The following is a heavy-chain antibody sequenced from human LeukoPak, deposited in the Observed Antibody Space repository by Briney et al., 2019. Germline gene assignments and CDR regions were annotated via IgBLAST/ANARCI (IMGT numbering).Heavy chain of an antibody. CDR1: GGSFSGYY. CDR2: INHSGST. CDR3: ARLGVQLWTRGWFDP. J-gene: IGHJ5*02. D-gene: IGHD5-18*01. Sequence: SETLSLTCAVYGGSFSGYYWSRIRQPPGKGLEWIGEINHSGSTNYNPSLKSRVTISVDTSKNQFSLKLSSVTAADTAVYYCARLGVQLWTRGWFDPWGQGTLVTVSS. V-gene: IGHV4-34*01.